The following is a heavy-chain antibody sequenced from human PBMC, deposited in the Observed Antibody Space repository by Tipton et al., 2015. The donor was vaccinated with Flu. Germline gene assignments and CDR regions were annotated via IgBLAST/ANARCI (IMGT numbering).Heavy chain of an antibody. D-gene: IGHD3-9*01. Sequence: TLSLTCTVSGGSISSYYWSWIRQPPGKGLEWIGYIYYSGSTNYNPSLKSRVTISVDTSKNQFSLKLNSVTAADTAVYYCARVQGEYDILTGYLFYGMDVWGQGTTVTVSS. CDR2: IYYSGST. CDR1: GGSISSYY. J-gene: IGHJ6*02. V-gene: IGHV4-59*01. CDR3: ARVQGEYDILTGYLFYGMDV.